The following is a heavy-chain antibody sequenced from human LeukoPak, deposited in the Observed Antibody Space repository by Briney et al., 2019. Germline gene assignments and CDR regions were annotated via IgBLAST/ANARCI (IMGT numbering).Heavy chain of an antibody. Sequence: PGGSLRLSCAASGFSFSDHYMDWVRQAPGKGLEWVGRTRNKAHSYTTEYAASVKGRFTISRDDSKNSLYLRMNSLKTEDTAVYYCAGDQYCSGGTCPYGMDVWGQGTTVTVSS. CDR1: GFSFSDHY. J-gene: IGHJ6*02. CDR3: AGDQYCSGGTCPYGMDV. V-gene: IGHV3-72*01. CDR2: TRNKAHSYTT. D-gene: IGHD2-15*01.